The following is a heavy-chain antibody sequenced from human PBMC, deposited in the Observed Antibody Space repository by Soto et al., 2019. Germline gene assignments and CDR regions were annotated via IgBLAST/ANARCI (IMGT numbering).Heavy chain of an antibody. CDR3: AKPASYVVAATHYYGMDV. CDR1: GFTFSSYG. Sequence: GGSLRLSCAASGFTFSSYGMHWVRQAPGKGLEWVAVISYDGSNKYYADSVKGRFTISRDNSKNTLYLQMNSLRAEDTAVYYCAKPASYVVAATHYYGMDVWGQGTTVTVSS. J-gene: IGHJ6*02. D-gene: IGHD6-19*01. V-gene: IGHV3-30*18. CDR2: ISYDGSNK.